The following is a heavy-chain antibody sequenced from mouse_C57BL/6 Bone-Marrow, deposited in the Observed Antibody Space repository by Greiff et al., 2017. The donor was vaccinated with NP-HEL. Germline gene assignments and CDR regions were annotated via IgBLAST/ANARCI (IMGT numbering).Heavy chain of an antibody. CDR3: ARGGVSRNWAYY. CDR2: ISYDGSN. V-gene: IGHV3-6*01. D-gene: IGHD4-1*01. J-gene: IGHJ2*01. CDR1: GYSITSGYY. Sequence: VQLQQSGPGLVKPSQSLSLTCSVTGYSITSGYYWNWIRQFPGNKLEWMGYISYDGSNNYNPSLKNRISITRDTSKNQFFLKLNSVTTEDTATYYCARGGVSRNWAYYWGQGTTLTVSS.